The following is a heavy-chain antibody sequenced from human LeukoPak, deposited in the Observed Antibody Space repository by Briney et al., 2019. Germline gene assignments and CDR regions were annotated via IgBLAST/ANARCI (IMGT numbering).Heavy chain of an antibody. CDR1: GYTFTSYD. V-gene: IGHV1-8*01. Sequence: GASVKVSCKASGYTFTSYDINWVRQATGQGLEWMGWMNPNSGNTGYAQKFQGRVTMTRNTSISTAYMELSSLRSEDTAVYYCALDTAMVTDAFDIWGQGTMVTVSS. CDR2: MNPNSGNT. J-gene: IGHJ3*02. D-gene: IGHD5-18*01. CDR3: ALDTAMVTDAFDI.